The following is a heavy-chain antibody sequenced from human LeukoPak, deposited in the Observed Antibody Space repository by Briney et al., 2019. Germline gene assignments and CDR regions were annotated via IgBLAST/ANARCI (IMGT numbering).Heavy chain of an antibody. CDR2: ISHDGRDT. CDR3: ARVGRVSIYPSYMDV. J-gene: IGHJ6*03. CDR1: GFTFSTFP. V-gene: IGHV3-30*04. D-gene: IGHD6-6*01. Sequence: TGGSLRLSCEASGFTFSTFPMHWVRQTPDKRLEWVAVISHDGRDTYYADSVKGRFTISGDNSKNTLYLQMNSLSPEDTAVVYCARVGRVSIYPSYMDVWGKGTTVTVSS.